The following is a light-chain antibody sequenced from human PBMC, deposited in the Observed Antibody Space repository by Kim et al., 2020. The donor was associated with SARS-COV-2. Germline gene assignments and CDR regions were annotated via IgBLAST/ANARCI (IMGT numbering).Light chain of an antibody. J-gene: IGLJ3*02. V-gene: IGLV4-69*01. CDR1: SGHSSYA. CDR3: QTWGTGIRV. CDR2: VNSDGSH. Sequence: ASVKLTCTLNSGHSSYAIAWHQQQPEKGPRYLMKVNSDGSHSKGDGIPDRFSGSSSGAERYLTISSLQSEDEADYYCQTWGTGIRVFGGGTKVTV.